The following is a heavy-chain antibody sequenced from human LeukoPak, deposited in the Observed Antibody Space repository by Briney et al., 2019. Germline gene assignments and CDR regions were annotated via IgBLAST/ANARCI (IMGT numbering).Heavy chain of an antibody. V-gene: IGHV4-59*08. Sequence: SETLSLTCTVSGGSISSYYWSWIRQPPGKGLEWIGYIYSSGSTNYNPSLKSRVTMSVDTSKNQFSLNVSSVTAADTAVYYCARRGYFDFWGQGTLVTVSS. J-gene: IGHJ5*01. CDR2: IYSSGST. CDR1: GGSISSYY. CDR3: ARRGYFDF. D-gene: IGHD3-22*01.